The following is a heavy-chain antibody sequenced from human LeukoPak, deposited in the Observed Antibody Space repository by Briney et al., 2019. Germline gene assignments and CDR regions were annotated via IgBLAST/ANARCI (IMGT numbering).Heavy chain of an antibody. CDR2: IYSGGST. V-gene: IGHV3-53*01. Sequence: GGSLRLSCAASGFTVSSNYMSWVRQAPGKGLEWVSVIYSGGSTYYADSVKGRFTISRDNSKNTLYLQMNSLRAEDAAVYYCARYITRHYYDSSGYYHYFDYWGQGTLVTVSS. D-gene: IGHD3-22*01. J-gene: IGHJ4*02. CDR1: GFTVSSNY. CDR3: ARYITRHYYDSSGYYHYFDY.